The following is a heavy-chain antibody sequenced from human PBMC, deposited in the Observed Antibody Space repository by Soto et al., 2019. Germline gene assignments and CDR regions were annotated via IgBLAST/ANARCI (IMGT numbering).Heavy chain of an antibody. Sequence: QVQLMQSGPEVKKPGASVKVSCKASGYPFTVFVISWVRQAPGQGLEWMGWMSPYNGHTNYAQKLQGRVTMTPDTATSTAYMELRSLRSDDTAVYYCARDPGGARGFDFWGQGTLVTVSS. CDR3: ARDPGGARGFDF. CDR2: MSPYNGHT. CDR1: GYPFTVFV. J-gene: IGHJ5*01. D-gene: IGHD3-10*01. V-gene: IGHV1-18*01.